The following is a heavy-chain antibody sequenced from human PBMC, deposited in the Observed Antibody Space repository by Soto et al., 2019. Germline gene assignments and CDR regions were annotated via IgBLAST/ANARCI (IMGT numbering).Heavy chain of an antibody. Sequence: QVQLQESGPGLVKPSETLSLTCTVSGGSISSYCWSWIRQPPGKGLEWIGYIDYSGSTSYNPSLKSRVTISLDTSKNQCSLRLSSVTAADTAVYHCARGGDSTGWYNWFDPWGQGTLVTVSS. V-gene: IGHV4-59*01. CDR1: GGSISSYC. CDR2: IDYSGST. CDR3: ARGGDSTGWYNWFDP. J-gene: IGHJ5*02. D-gene: IGHD6-19*01.